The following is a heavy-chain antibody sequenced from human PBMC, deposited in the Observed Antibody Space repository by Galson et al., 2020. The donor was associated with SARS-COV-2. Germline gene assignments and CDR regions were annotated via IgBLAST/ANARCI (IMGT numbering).Heavy chain of an antibody. CDR2: IKEDGSEK. CDR1: GLTFSIYW. D-gene: IGHD1-1*01. J-gene: IGHJ4*02. Sequence: GESLKISCAASGLTFSIYWMSWVRQAPGKGLEWVASIKEDGSEKYHVDSVKGRFTISRDNAKNSLYLQMNSLRAEDTAVYYCARLRPGSTHDYWGQGTLVTVSS. V-gene: IGHV3-7*01. CDR3: ARLRPGSTHDY.